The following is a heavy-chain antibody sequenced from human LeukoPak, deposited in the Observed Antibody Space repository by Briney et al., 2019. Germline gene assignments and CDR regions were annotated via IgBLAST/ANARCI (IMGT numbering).Heavy chain of an antibody. D-gene: IGHD1-26*01. CDR3: ARHGSGTYDY. J-gene: IGHJ4*02. Sequence: SETPSLTCTVSGGSISSCYWSWIRQPPGKGLEWIGYISYSGSTSYNPSLKSRVSISVDTTKNQFSLKLNSVTAADTAVYFCARHGSGTYDYWGQGTLVTVSS. V-gene: IGHV4-59*08. CDR2: ISYSGST. CDR1: GGSISSCY.